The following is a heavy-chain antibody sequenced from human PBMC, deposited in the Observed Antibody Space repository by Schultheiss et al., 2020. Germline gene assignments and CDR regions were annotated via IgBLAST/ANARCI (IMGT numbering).Heavy chain of an antibody. CDR1: GFTFSSYA. V-gene: IGHV3-66*04. D-gene: IGHD1-7*01. CDR2: IYIDGST. J-gene: IGHJ6*03. CDR3: ARLLSHRAGTTFYYYMDV. Sequence: GGSLRLSCAASGFTFSSYAMSWVRQAPGKGLEWVSVIYIDGSTYYADSVKGRFTIYRDNPKNTVYLQMNSLRVDDTAVYYCARLLSHRAGTTFYYYMDVWGKGTTVTVSS.